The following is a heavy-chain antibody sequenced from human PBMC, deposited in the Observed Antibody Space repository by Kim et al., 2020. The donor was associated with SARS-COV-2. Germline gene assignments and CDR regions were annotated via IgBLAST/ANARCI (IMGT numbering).Heavy chain of an antibody. Sequence: GGSLRLSCSVSGFTFSDYAMHWVRQPPGKGLQYVSSISSNGEDTFYADSLRDRFTIFRDNSKDTLYLEMSRLRSDDTSVYYCVKGGVALAGNFGYFDN. CDR3: VKGGVALAGNFGYFDN. V-gene: IGHV3-64D*09. CDR2: ISSNGEDT. J-gene: IGHJ4*01. CDR1: GFTFSDYA. D-gene: IGHD6-19*01.